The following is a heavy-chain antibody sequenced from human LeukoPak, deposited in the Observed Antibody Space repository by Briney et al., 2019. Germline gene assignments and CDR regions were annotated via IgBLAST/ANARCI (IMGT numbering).Heavy chain of an antibody. Sequence: GRSLRLSCAASGFTFSSYGMHWVRQAPGKGLEWVAVISYDGSNKYYADSVKGRFTISRDNSKNTLYLQMNSLRAEDTAVYYCAKPRSNVEQWLPSPDYWGQGTLVTVSS. CDR2: ISYDGSNK. CDR3: AKPRSNVEQWLPSPDY. J-gene: IGHJ4*02. CDR1: GFTFSSYG. D-gene: IGHD6-19*01. V-gene: IGHV3-30*18.